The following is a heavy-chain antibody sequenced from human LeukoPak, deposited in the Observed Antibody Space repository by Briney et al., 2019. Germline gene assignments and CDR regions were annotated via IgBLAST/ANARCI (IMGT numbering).Heavy chain of an antibody. CDR3: ARWYSSGWYVDAFDI. J-gene: IGHJ3*02. D-gene: IGHD6-19*01. Sequence: GGSLRLSCAASGFTFSSYEMNWVRQAPGKGLEWVSYISSSGSTIYYADSVKGRFTFSIDNAKNSLYLQMNSLRAEDTAVYYCARWYSSGWYVDAFDIWGQGTMVTVSS. V-gene: IGHV3-48*03. CDR2: ISSSGSTI. CDR1: GFTFSSYE.